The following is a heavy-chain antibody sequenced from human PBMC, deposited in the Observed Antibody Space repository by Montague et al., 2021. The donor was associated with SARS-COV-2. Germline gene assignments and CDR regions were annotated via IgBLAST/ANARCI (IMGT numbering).Heavy chain of an antibody. CDR1: GDSISRSNW. D-gene: IGHD1/OR15-1a*01. CDR2: IYHSGSP. Sequence: SETLSLTCTVSGDSISRSNWWTWVRQPPGKGLEWIGEIYHSGSPNYNPSLKSRVTISVDRSKSQFSLNLISVTAADTAVYYCARKTIYFDYWGQGNLVTVCS. CDR3: ARKTIYFDY. J-gene: IGHJ4*02. V-gene: IGHV4-4*02.